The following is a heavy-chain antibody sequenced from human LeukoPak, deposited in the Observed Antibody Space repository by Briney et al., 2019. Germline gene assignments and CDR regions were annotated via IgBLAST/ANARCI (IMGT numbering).Heavy chain of an antibody. CDR2: INHSGSN. J-gene: IGHJ6*02. D-gene: IGHD1-26*01. Sequence: PSETLSRTGSVYGGSVSGYHWGWIRQPPGQGLEGRVEINHSGSNNYNPSLKSRVTISVDTSTNQFSLKLSSVTAADTAVYYCARGAWLSGSLYYYYGMDVWGQGTTVTVSS. CDR3: ARGAWLSGSLYYYYGMDV. CDR1: GGSVSGYH. V-gene: IGHV4-34*01.